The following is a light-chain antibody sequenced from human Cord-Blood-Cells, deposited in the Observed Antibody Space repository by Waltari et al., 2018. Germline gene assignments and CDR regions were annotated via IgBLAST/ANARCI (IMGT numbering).Light chain of an antibody. CDR2: EGS. CDR3: CSYAGSSTVV. V-gene: IGLV2-23*01. J-gene: IGLJ2*01. CDR1: SSDVGSYNL. Sequence: QSALTQPASVSGSPGQSITISCTGTSSDVGSYNLVSWYQQPPGKAPKLMIYEGSKRPSGVSNRFSVSKSGKTASLTISGLQAEDEADYYCCSYAGSSTVVFGGGTKLTVL.